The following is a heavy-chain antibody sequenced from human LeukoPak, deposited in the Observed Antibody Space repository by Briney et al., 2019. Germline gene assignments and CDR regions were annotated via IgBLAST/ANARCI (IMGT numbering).Heavy chain of an antibody. J-gene: IGHJ4*02. Sequence: PSETLSLTCAVYGGSFSGYFWSWIRQPPGKGLEWIGEINHSGSTNYNPSLESRVTVSVDTSKNQFSLKLNSVAAADTAVYFCARAARFSLVRGVILRNPYYFDSWGQGTLVTVSS. CDR2: INHSGST. D-gene: IGHD3-10*01. CDR3: ARAARFSLVRGVILRNPYYFDS. V-gene: IGHV4-34*01. CDR1: GGSFSGYF.